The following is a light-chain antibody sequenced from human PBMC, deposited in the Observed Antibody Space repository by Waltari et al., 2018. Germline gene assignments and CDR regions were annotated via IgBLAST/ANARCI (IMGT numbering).Light chain of an antibody. Sequence: DIQMTQSPSSLSPSVGDRVILTCRASQAISTFLAWFQLKPGKAPKSLIYAASTLQTGVSSNFSGSGSGTDFTFTISSLQPGDCATYYCQQYSTFPPTFGGGTRVEI. V-gene: IGKV1-16*02. CDR3: QQYSTFPPT. CDR2: AAS. J-gene: IGKJ4*01. CDR1: QAISTF.